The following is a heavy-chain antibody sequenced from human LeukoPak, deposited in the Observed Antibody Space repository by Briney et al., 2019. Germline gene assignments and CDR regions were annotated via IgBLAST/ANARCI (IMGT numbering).Heavy chain of an antibody. CDR2: SYYSGST. CDR3: ARGIRYYYGSGSYEFFDY. J-gene: IGHJ4*02. CDR1: GGSISSGDYY. Sequence: SETLSLTCTVSGGSISSGDYYWGWIRQAPGKGLEWIGYSYYSGSTYYNPSLKSRVTISVDTSKNQFSLKLSSVTAADTAVYYCARGIRYYYGSGSYEFFDYWGQRTLVTVSS. D-gene: IGHD3-10*01. V-gene: IGHV4-30-4*01.